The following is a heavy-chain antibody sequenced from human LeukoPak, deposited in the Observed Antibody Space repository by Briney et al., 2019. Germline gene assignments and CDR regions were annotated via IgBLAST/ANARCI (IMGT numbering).Heavy chain of an antibody. CDR3: AKAYHYGSGSYYVAFDC. D-gene: IGHD3-10*01. V-gene: IGHV3-23*01. CDR1: GFTFSSYA. Sequence: GGSLRLSCAASGFTFSSYAMSWVRQAPGEGLEWVSSLSGRGDNTFYADSVKGRFTISRDNSENTLHLQMNSLRAEDTAVYYCAKAYHYGSGSYYVAFDCWGQGTLVTVSS. J-gene: IGHJ4*02. CDR2: LSGRGDNT.